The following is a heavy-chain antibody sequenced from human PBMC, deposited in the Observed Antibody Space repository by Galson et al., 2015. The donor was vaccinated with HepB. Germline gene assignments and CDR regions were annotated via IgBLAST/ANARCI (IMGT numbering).Heavy chain of an antibody. CDR1: GYTFTSYA. CDR3: ARGAGQNGNWFDP. J-gene: IGHJ5*02. V-gene: IGHV1-3*01. CDR2: INAGNGNT. D-gene: IGHD6-25*01. Sequence: SCKASGYTFTSYAMHWVRQAPGQRLEWMGWINAGNGNTKYSQKFQGRVTITRDTSASTAYMELSSLRSEDTAVYYCARGAGQNGNWFDPWGQGTLVTVSS.